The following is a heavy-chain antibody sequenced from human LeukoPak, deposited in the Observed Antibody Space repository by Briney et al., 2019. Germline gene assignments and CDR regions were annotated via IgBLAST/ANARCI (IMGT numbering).Heavy chain of an antibody. Sequence: GGSLRLSCAASGFTFSSYGMHWVRQAPGKGLEWVAFIRYDGSNKYYADSVKGRFTISRDNSKNTLYLQMNSLRAEDTAVYYCAKDLGRYCSGGSCFNFDYWGQGTLVTVSS. CDR1: GFTFSSYG. V-gene: IGHV3-30*02. D-gene: IGHD2-15*01. J-gene: IGHJ4*02. CDR3: AKDLGRYCSGGSCFNFDY. CDR2: IRYDGSNK.